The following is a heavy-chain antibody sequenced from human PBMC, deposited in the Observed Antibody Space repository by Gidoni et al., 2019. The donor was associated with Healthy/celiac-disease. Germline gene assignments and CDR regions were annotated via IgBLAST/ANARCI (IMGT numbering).Heavy chain of an antibody. J-gene: IGHJ4*02. CDR2: ISGSGGST. CDR1: GFPFSSYA. Sequence: EVQLLESGGGLVQPGGSLRLSCAASGFPFSSYAMSWVRQTPGKGLEWVSAISGSGGSTYYADSVKGRFTISRDNSKNTLYLQMNSLRAEDTAVYYCAKDLNGIVGATTVDYWGQGTLVTVSS. CDR3: AKDLNGIVGATTVDY. V-gene: IGHV3-23*01. D-gene: IGHD1-26*01.